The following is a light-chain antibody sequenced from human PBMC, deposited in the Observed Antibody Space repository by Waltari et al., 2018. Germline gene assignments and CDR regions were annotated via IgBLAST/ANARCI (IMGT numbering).Light chain of an antibody. V-gene: IGLV3-21*02. CDR1: DIGDKS. Sequence: SYVLTQPPSVSVAPGQTARIPCGGNDIGDKSVHWYRQKAGQAPVLVIYDDSDRPSGIPERFSGSNSGNTATLTIRRVEAGDEADYYCQVWFSTTDRGVFGGGTKLTVL. CDR2: DDS. J-gene: IGLJ3*02. CDR3: QVWFSTTDRGV.